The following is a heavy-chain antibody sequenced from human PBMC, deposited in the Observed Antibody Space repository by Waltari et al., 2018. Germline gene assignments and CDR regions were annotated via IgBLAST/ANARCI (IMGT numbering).Heavy chain of an antibody. Sequence: QVQLQQWGAGLLKPSETLSLTCAVHGGSFRGYFWSWIRHTPGEGLEWIGEISHSVSTNYNPSLQSRVTVSKDTSKNQFSLELTSVTAADTAVYFCARLSRRSGTPVFGGRNYYGMDVWGQGTTVTVSS. CDR1: GGSFRGYF. V-gene: IGHV4-34*01. D-gene: IGHD1-1*01. CDR2: ISHSVST. J-gene: IGHJ6*02. CDR3: ARLSRRSGTPVFGGRNYYGMDV.